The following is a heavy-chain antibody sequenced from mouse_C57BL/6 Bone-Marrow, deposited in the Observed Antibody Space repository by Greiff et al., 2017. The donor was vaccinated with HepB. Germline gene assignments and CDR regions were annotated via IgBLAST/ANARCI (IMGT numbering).Heavy chain of an antibody. CDR3: TSYGTFYGSSSYAMDY. Sequence: VQLMESGAELVRPGASVTLSCKASGYTFTDYEMHWVKQTPVHGLEWIGAIDPETGGTAYNQKFKGKAILTADKSSSTAYMELRSLTSEDSAVYYCTSYGTFYGSSSYAMDYWGQGTSVTVSS. CDR2: IDPETGGT. J-gene: IGHJ4*01. V-gene: IGHV1-15*01. D-gene: IGHD1-1*01. CDR1: GYTFTDYE.